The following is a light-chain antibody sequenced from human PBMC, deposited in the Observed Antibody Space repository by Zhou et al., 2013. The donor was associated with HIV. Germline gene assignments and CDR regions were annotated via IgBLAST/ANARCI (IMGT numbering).Light chain of an antibody. Sequence: EIVLTQSPGTLSLSPGERATLSCRASQSVSSSYLAWYQQKPGQAPRLLIHAASHRAGGIPDRFSGSGSGTDFTLTISRLEPEDFAVYSCQQYASSPRTFGQGTKVEIK. CDR1: QSVSSSY. CDR3: QQYASSPRT. V-gene: IGKV3-20*01. J-gene: IGKJ1*01. CDR2: AAS.